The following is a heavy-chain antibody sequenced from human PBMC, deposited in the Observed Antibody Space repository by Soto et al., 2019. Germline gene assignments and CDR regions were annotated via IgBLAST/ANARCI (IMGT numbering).Heavy chain of an antibody. CDR3: VSDQKREHFETSGPNWFAT. CDR2: ISRTSSYI. V-gene: IGHV3-21*02. CDR1: GLTFSTYS. J-gene: IGHJ5*02. Sequence: DVQLVESGGGLVRPGGSLRLSCVVSGLTFSTYSMNWVRQTPGKGLEWVSSISRTSSYIYYRDSVKGRFTISRDNAKNSLYLQMNGLRVEDTAVYYCVSDQKREHFETSGPNWFATWGQGTLVTVSS. D-gene: IGHD6-19*01.